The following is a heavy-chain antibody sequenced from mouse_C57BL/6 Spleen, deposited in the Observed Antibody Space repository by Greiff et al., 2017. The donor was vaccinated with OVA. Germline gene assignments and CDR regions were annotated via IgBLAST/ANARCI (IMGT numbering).Heavy chain of an antibody. CDR2: IYPGNSDT. J-gene: IGHJ3*01. D-gene: IGHD1-1*01. CDR1: GYTFTSYW. V-gene: IGHV1-5*01. Sequence: EVQLQQSGTVLARPGASVKMSCKTSGYTFTSYWMHWVKQRPGQGLEWIGAIYPGNSDTSYNQKFKGKAKLTAVTSASTAYMELSSLTNEDSAVYYCTRSVNYGSSWFAYWGQGTLVTVSA. CDR3: TRSVNYGSSWFAY.